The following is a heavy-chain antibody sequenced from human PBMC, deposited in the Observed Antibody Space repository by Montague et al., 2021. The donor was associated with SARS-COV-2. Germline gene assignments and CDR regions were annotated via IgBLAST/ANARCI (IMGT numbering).Heavy chain of an antibody. CDR3: ARGLGRPGTIFGVALY. D-gene: IGHD3-3*01. CDR1: GGSFSGYY. J-gene: IGHJ4*02. Sequence: SETLSLTCGVYGGSFSGYYWSWIRQPPGKGLQWIGGINHSGSTNYNSSLNSRGTISLDTSKNQFSLKLTSVSAADMAVYYCARGLGRPGTIFGVALYWGQGTLVTVSS. CDR2: INHSGST. V-gene: IGHV4-34*01.